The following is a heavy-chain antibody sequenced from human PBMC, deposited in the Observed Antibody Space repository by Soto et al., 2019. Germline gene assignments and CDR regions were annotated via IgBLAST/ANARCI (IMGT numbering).Heavy chain of an antibody. J-gene: IGHJ4*02. CDR1: GYGFTTYG. D-gene: IGHD1-1*01. V-gene: IGHV1-18*01. Sequence: QVHLVQSGAEVKKTGASVKVSCKGSGYGFTTYGITWVRQAPGQGLEWMAWISAHNGNTNYAQKLQGRVTVTRDTSTSTAYMELRSRRSDDTAVYYCARGRYGDYWGQGALVTVSS. CDR3: ARGRYGDY. CDR2: ISAHNGNT.